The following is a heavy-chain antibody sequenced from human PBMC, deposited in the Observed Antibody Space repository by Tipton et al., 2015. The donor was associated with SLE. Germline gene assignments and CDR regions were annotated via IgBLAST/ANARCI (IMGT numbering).Heavy chain of an antibody. Sequence: QSGAKVKKPGASVKVSCKASGYSFYGYYMHWVRQAPGQGLEWMGRINPNSGVTNYAQKFQGRVTMTRDTSISTAYMELSRLRSDDTAVYYCARVRYYYGSGTPYYGMDVWGQRTTVTVS. CDR2: INPNSGVT. V-gene: IGHV1-2*06. CDR1: GYSFYGYY. D-gene: IGHD3-10*01. CDR3: ARVRYYYGSGTPYYGMDV. J-gene: IGHJ6*02.